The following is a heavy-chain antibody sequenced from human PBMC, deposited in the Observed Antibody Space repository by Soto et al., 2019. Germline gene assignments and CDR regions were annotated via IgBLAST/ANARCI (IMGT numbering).Heavy chain of an antibody. J-gene: IGHJ4*02. CDR3: AAGGSGDYAN. Sequence: EVQLVESGGALVQPGGSLRLSCAASGFTFSTYWMHWVRQAPGKGLLWVSRIKTDGTYATYADSVKGRFTISRHNAKNTLYLQINSLIVDDAAVYYCAAGGSGDYANWGQGNLVTVPS. CDR1: GFTFSTYW. V-gene: IGHV3-74*01. CDR2: IKTDGTYA. D-gene: IGHD3-22*01.